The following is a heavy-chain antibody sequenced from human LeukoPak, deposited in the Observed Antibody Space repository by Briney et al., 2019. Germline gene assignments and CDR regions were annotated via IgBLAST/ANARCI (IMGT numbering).Heavy chain of an antibody. CDR3: ARVHYDFWSGPTVYYFDY. CDR1: GFTFSSYW. V-gene: IGHV3-74*01. D-gene: IGHD3-3*01. J-gene: IGHJ4*02. Sequence: GGSLRLSCAASGFTFSSYWMHWVRQAPGKGLVWVSRINTDGSSTSYADSVKGRFTISRDNAKNTLYLQMNSLRAEDTAVYYCARVHYDFWSGPTVYYFDYWGQGTLVTVSS. CDR2: INTDGSST.